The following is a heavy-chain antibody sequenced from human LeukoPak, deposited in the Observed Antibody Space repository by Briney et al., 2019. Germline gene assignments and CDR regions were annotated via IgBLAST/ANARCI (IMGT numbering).Heavy chain of an antibody. V-gene: IGHV3-9*01. D-gene: IGHD5-18*01. CDR3: AKSDTAMVDDAFDI. CDR2: ISWNSGSI. CDR1: GFTFDDYA. J-gene: IGHJ3*02. Sequence: GRSLRLSCAASGFTFDDYAMHWVRQAPGKGLEWASGISWNSGSIGYADSVKGRFTISRDNAKNSLYLQMNSLRAEDTALYYCAKSDTAMVDDAFDIWGQGTMVTVSS.